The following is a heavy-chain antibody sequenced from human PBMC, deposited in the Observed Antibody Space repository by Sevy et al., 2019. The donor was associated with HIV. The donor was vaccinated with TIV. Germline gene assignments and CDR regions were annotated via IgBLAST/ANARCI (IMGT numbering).Heavy chain of an antibody. CDR2: IYYSGST. CDR3: AREYRGNYDFWSGYPGSYYNGLDV. CDR1: GGSIRNYY. V-gene: IGHV4-59*01. Sequence: SETLSLTCTVSGGSIRNYYWSWIRQPPGKGLEWIGYIYYSGSTIYNPSLKSRVIISVDTSKNQFSLILSSVTAADTAVYYCAREYRGNYDFWSGYPGSYYNGLDVWGQGTTVTVSS. D-gene: IGHD3-3*01. J-gene: IGHJ6*02.